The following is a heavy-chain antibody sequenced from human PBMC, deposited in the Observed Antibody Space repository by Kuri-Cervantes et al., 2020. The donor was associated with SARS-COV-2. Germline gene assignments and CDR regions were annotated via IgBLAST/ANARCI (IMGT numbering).Heavy chain of an antibody. CDR2: INHSGST. D-gene: IGHD7-27*01. J-gene: IGHJ6*03. V-gene: IGHV4-34*01. CDR1: GGSFSGYY. Sequence: SQTLSLTCAVYGGSFSGYYWSWIRQPPGKGLEWIGEINHSGSTSYNPSLKSRVTISVDTSKNQFSLKLSSVTAADTAVYYCARAAGDQGEYYYYYYMDVWGKGTTVTVSS. CDR3: ARAAGDQGEYYYYYYMDV.